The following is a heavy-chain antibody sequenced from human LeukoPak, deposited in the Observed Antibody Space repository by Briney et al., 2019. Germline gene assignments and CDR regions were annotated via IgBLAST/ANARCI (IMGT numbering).Heavy chain of an antibody. CDR1: GYTFTGYY. J-gene: IGHJ4*02. D-gene: IGHD3-16*01. CDR3: ATQRGSYLWGTDFDY. V-gene: IGHV1-2*02. CDR2: INPNSGDT. Sequence: ASVKVSCKASGYTFTGYYMHWVRQAPGQRLEWMGWINPNSGDTKYSQKFQGRVTMTRDTSIRTAYMELTRLRSDDTAVYYCATQRGSYLWGTDFDYWGQGTLVTVSS.